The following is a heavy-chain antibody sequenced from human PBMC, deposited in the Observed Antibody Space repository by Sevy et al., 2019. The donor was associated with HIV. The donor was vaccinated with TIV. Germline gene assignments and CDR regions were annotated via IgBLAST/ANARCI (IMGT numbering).Heavy chain of an antibody. CDR3: ARHESQGDYPLDL. CDR2: IHYSGRV. CDR1: GGSISGYY. V-gene: IGHV4-59*08. Sequence: SETLSLTCAVSGGSISGYYWSWIRQPPGKGLEFIGWIHYSGRVNYNPSLSSRVRMTVDTSRNQFSLKVYSLAVTDTAVYYCARHESQGDYPLDLWGQRTLVTVSS. J-gene: IGHJ4*02. D-gene: IGHD4-17*01.